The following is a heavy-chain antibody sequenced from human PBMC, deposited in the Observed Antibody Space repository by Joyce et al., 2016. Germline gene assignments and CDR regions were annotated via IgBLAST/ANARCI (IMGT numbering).Heavy chain of an antibody. CDR1: GFTFSTYA. Sequence: QVQLVESGGGVVQPGRSLRLSCAASGFTFSTYAMHWVRQAPGKGLEWVAVTSYDGSHKYYADSVKGRFTISRDNSKNTLYVQMNSLRAEDTAVYYCARGSGETTANPDYWGQGTLVTVSS. CDR2: TSYDGSHK. J-gene: IGHJ4*02. CDR3: ARGSGETTANPDY. V-gene: IGHV3-30*04. D-gene: IGHD4-17*01.